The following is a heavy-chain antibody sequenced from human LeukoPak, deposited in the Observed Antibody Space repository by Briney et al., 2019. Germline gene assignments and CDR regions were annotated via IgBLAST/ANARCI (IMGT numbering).Heavy chain of an antibody. Sequence: NASETLSLTCTVSGGSISSGSYYWSWIRQPAGKGLEWIGRIYTSGSTNYNPSLKSRVTISVDTSKNQFSLKLSSVTAADTAVYYCARGAPDFDLWGRGTLVTVSS. V-gene: IGHV4-61*02. CDR2: IYTSGST. CDR1: GGSISSGSYY. J-gene: IGHJ2*01. CDR3: ARGAPDFDL. D-gene: IGHD3-16*01.